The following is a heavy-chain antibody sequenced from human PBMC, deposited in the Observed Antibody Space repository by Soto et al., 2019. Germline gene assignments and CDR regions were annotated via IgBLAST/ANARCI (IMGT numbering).Heavy chain of an antibody. D-gene: IGHD6-19*01. CDR2: MNPNSGNT. CDR3: ARGGRVAVAGRPGYYYYYMDV. CDR1: GYTFTSYD. Sequence: ASVKVSCKASGYTFTSYDINWVRQATGQGLEWMGWMNPNSGNTGYAQKFQGRVTMTRNTSISTAYMELSSLRSEDTAVYCCARGGRVAVAGRPGYYYYYMDVWGKGTTVTVSS. V-gene: IGHV1-8*01. J-gene: IGHJ6*03.